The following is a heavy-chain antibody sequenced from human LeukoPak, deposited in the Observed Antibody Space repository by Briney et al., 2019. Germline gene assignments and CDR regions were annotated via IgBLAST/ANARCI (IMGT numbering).Heavy chain of an antibody. CDR1: GFTFSSYG. CDR2: ILYDGSNK. CDR3: AKDRIAAALALFDY. D-gene: IGHD6-13*01. J-gene: IGHJ4*02. V-gene: IGHV3-30*18. Sequence: GGSLRLSCAPSGFTFSSYGMHWVRQAPGKGLEGVALILYDGSNKYYADSVKGRFTISRDNSKNTLYLQMNSLRAEDTAVYYCAKDRIAAALALFDYWGQGTLVTVSS.